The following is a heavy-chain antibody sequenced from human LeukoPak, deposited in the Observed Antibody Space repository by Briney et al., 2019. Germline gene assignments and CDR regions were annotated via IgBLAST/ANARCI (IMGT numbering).Heavy chain of an antibody. Sequence: GGSLRLSCTASGFTFSNFPMSWVRQAPGKGLEWVSVVTGSGGSTYYADSVKGRFTIFRDNSKNTLYLQMNSLRAEDTAVYYCAVIAVAGRYSNYWGLGTLVTVSS. CDR2: VTGSGGST. J-gene: IGHJ4*02. CDR1: GFTFSNFP. CDR3: AVIAVAGRYSNY. V-gene: IGHV3-23*01. D-gene: IGHD6-19*01.